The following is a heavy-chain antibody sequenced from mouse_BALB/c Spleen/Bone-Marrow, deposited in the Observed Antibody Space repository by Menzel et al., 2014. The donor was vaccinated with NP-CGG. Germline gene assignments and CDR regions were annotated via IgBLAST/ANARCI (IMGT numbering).Heavy chain of an antibody. J-gene: IGHJ3*01. V-gene: IGHV3-8*02. D-gene: IGHD4-1*01. CDR1: GDSIXSGY. Sequence: EVQLQQSGPSLVKPSQTLSLTCSVTGDSIXSGYWNWIRKVPGNKLEYMGYISNSGSTYYNPSLKGRISITRDTSKNQYYLQLNSVTTEDTATYYCASWGFAYWGQGTLVTVSA. CDR3: ASWGFAY. CDR2: ISNSGST.